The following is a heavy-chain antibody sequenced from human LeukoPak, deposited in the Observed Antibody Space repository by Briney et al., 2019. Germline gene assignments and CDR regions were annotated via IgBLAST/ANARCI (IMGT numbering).Heavy chain of an antibody. CDR1: GYIFTNYW. Sequence: GESLKISCKGSGYIFTNYWIGWVRQMPGKGLEWMGIIYPGDSDIRYSPSFQGQVTISADKSISTAYLQWGSLKASDTAMYYCARHNYYDRPGAAFDIWGQGTMVTVS. CDR2: IYPGDSDI. V-gene: IGHV5-51*01. D-gene: IGHD3-22*01. J-gene: IGHJ3*02. CDR3: ARHNYYDRPGAAFDI.